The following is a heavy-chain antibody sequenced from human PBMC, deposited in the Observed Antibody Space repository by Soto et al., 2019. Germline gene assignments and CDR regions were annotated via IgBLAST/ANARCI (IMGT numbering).Heavy chain of an antibody. CDR3: EKDSSGYDSSGYYSNWFDP. D-gene: IGHD3-22*01. CDR2: ISGSGGST. V-gene: IGHV3-23*01. J-gene: IGHJ5*02. CDR1: GFTFSSYA. Sequence: GGSLRLSCAASGFTFSSYAMSWVRQAPGKGLEWVSAISGSGGSTYYADSVKGRFTISRDNSKNTLYLQMNSLRAEDTAVYYCEKDSSGYDSSGYYSNWFDPWGQGTLVTVS.